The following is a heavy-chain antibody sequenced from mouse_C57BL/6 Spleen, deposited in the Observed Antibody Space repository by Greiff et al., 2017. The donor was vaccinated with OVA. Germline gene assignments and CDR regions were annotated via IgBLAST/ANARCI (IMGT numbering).Heavy chain of an antibody. CDR3: AREEVGGAMDY. D-gene: IGHD1-1*02. CDR2: IHPSDSYT. Sequence: QVQLQQPGAELVKPGTSVKLSCKASGYTFTSYWMHWVKQRPGQGLEWIGMIHPSDSYTHSNQKFKGKATLTVDTSSSTAYMQLSSLPSEDSAVYYCAREEVGGAMDYWGQGTTLTVSS. J-gene: IGHJ4*01. CDR1: GYTFTSYW. V-gene: IGHV1-59*01.